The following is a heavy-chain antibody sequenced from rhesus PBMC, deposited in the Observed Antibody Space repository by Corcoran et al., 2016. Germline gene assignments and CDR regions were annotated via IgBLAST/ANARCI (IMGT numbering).Heavy chain of an antibody. D-gene: IGHD6S26*01. V-gene: IGHV4-80*01. CDR3: ARDSSGWSYEYFEF. J-gene: IGHJ1*01. CDR1: GGSFSSYW. CDR2: INGNSGST. Sequence: QVQLQESGPGLVKPSETLSLTCAVSGGSFSSYWWSWIRQPPGKGLEWIGEINGNSGSTNYNPSLKSRVTISKDASKNQFSLKLSAVTAADTAVYYCARDSSGWSYEYFEFWGQGALVTVSS.